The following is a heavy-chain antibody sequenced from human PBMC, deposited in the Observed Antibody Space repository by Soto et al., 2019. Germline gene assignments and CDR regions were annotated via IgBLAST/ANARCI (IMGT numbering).Heavy chain of an antibody. Sequence: ASVKVSCKASGYTFTSYGISWVRQAPGQGLEWMGWISAYNGNTNYAQKLQGRVTMTTDTSTSTAYMELRSLRSDDTAVYYCARVVVPAATSHYYYYYYMDVWGKGTTVTVSS. CDR1: GYTFTSYG. D-gene: IGHD2-2*01. J-gene: IGHJ6*03. V-gene: IGHV1-18*01. CDR3: ARVVVPAATSHYYYYYYMDV. CDR2: ISAYNGNT.